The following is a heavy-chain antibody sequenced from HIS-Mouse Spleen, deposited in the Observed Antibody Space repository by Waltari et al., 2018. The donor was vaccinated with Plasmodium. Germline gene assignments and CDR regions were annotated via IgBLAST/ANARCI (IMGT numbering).Heavy chain of an antibody. CDR1: GCTFSGYG. CDR2: ISYDGSNK. CDR3: ATSGLTGGTYYFDY. J-gene: IGHJ4*02. Sequence: QVQLVESGGGVVQPGRSLRLSCAASGCTFSGYGMHWVRQAPGKGLEWVAVISYDGSNKYYADSVKGRFTISRDNSKNTLYLQMNSLRAEDTAVYYCATSGLTGGTYYFDYWGQGTLVTVSS. V-gene: IGHV3-30*03. D-gene: IGHD7-27*01.